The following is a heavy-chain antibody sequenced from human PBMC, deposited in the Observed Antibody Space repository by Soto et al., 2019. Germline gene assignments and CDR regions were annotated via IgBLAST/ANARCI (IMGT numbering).Heavy chain of an antibody. CDR3: ARDKIPDIVVVVAATPDY. CDR2: ISSSSSYI. CDR1: GFTFSSYS. Sequence: EVQLVESGGGLVKPGGSLRLSCAASGFTFSSYSMNWVRQAPGKGLEWVSSISSSSSYIYYADSVKGRFTISRDNAKNSLYLQMNSLRAEDTAVYYCARDKIPDIVVVVAATPDYWGQGTLVTVSS. D-gene: IGHD2-15*01. J-gene: IGHJ4*02. V-gene: IGHV3-21*01.